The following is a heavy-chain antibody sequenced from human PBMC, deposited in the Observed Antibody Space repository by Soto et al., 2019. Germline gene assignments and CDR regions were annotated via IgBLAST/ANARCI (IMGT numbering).Heavy chain of an antibody. J-gene: IGHJ6*03. CDR2: ISWNSGSI. CDR3: AKDHGSGSYLRLDYYYYYMDV. Sequence: GGSLRLSCAVSGFTFSNYAMNWVRQAPGKGLEWVSGISWNSGSIGYADSVKGRFTISRDNAKNSLYLQMNSLRAEDTALYYCAKDHGSGSYLRLDYYYYYMDVWGKGTTVTVSS. D-gene: IGHD3-10*01. V-gene: IGHV3-9*01. CDR1: GFTFSNYA.